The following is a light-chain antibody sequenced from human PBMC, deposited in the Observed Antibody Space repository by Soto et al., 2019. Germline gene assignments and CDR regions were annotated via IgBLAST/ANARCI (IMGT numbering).Light chain of an antibody. CDR1: SSNIGSYF. CDR3: SAWDDSLSAYV. J-gene: IGLJ1*01. CDR2: HNY. V-gene: IGLV1-47*01. Sequence: QSALTQPPSASGTPGQRVTISCSGSSSNIGSYFVYWYQQLPGTDPKLLIYHNYQRPSGVPDRFSGSKSATSGSLAISALRSEDEADYYCSAWDDSLSAYVFGAGTKLTVL.